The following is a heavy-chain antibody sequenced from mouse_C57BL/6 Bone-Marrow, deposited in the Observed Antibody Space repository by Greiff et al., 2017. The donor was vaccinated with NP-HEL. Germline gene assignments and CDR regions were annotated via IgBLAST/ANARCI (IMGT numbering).Heavy chain of an antibody. Sequence: EVQLQQSGPGLAKPSQTLSLTCSVTGYSITSDYWNWIRKFPGNKLEYMGYISYSGSTYYNPSLKSRISITRDTSKNQYYLQLNSVTTEDTATYYGARSPLWLRRNYYAMDYGGQGTSVTVSS. CDR1: GYSITSDY. CDR2: ISYSGST. D-gene: IGHD2-2*01. V-gene: IGHV3-8*01. CDR3: ARSPLWLRRNYYAMDY. J-gene: IGHJ4*01.